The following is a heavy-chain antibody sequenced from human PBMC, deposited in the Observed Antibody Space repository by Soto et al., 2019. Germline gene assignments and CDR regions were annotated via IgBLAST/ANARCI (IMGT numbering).Heavy chain of an antibody. V-gene: IGHV4-31*03. Sequence: SETLSLTCTVSGGSISSGGYYWSWIRQHPGKGLEWIGYIYYSGSTYYNPSLKSRVTISVDTSKNQFSLKLSSVTAADTAVYYCARSKYYYDSSGYYFGSFDYWGQGTLVTVSS. D-gene: IGHD3-22*01. CDR3: ARSKYYYDSSGYYFGSFDY. J-gene: IGHJ4*02. CDR1: GGSISSGGYY. CDR2: IYYSGST.